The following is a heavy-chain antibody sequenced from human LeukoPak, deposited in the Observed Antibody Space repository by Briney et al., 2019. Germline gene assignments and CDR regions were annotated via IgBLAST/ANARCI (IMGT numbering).Heavy chain of an antibody. J-gene: IGHJ4*02. CDR3: ARIGAGSSRDY. D-gene: IGHD6-13*01. V-gene: IGHV3-74*01. Sequence: GGSLRLSCAASGFTFSTYWMHWVRQAPGKGLVWVSRSNSDGSTTTYADSVKGRFTISRDNAKNTLYLQMNSLRVEDTAVYYCARIGAGSSRDYWGQGTLVTVSS. CDR2: SNSDGSTT. CDR1: GFTFSTYW.